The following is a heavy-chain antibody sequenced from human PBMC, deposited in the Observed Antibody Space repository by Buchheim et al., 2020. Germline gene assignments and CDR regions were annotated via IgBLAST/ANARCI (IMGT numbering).Heavy chain of an antibody. Sequence: QVQLVESGGGVVQPGRSLRLSCAASGFTFSSYAMHWVRQAPGKGLEWVAVISNDGSHKYYADSVKGRFTISRDNSKNTLYLQMNSLRTEDTAVYYCARDRVAAVPEYYYGMDVWGQGTT. CDR1: GFTFSSYA. CDR3: ARDRVAAVPEYYYGMDV. J-gene: IGHJ6*02. D-gene: IGHD2-15*01. V-gene: IGHV3-30*04. CDR2: ISNDGSHK.